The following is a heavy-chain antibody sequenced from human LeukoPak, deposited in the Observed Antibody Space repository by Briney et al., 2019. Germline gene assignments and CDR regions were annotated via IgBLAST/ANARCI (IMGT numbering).Heavy chain of an antibody. CDR3: ARVVGQWLESSAYAFDI. J-gene: IGHJ3*02. D-gene: IGHD6-19*01. CDR2: IYHSGST. CDR1: GYSISSGYY. Sequence: SETLSLTCTVSGYSISSGYYWGWIRQPPGKGLEWIGSIYHSGSTYYNPSLKSRVTISVDTSKNQFSLKLSSVTAADTAVYYCARVVGQWLESSAYAFDIWGQGTMVTVSS. V-gene: IGHV4-38-2*02.